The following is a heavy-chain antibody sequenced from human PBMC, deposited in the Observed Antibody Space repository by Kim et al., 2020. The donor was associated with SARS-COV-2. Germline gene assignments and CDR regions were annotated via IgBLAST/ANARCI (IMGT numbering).Heavy chain of an antibody. D-gene: IGHD6-13*01. V-gene: IGHV3-23*01. CDR2: ISGSGANT. Sequence: GGSLRLSCEASGFTFSSYAMSWVRQAPGKGLEWVSAISGSGANTYYADSVKGRFTISRDNSKNTVYLQMNSLRAEETAIYYCAKAFLAAAAAEWVDYWGQGTLVTVSS. CDR1: GFTFSSYA. J-gene: IGHJ4*02. CDR3: AKAFLAAAAAEWVDY.